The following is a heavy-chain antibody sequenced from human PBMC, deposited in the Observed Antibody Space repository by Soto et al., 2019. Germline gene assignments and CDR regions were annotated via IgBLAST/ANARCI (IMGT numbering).Heavy chain of an antibody. V-gene: IGHV4-59*08. CDR3: ARHSTGRYYNSSGPIDY. D-gene: IGHD3-22*01. CDR2: IYYSGST. J-gene: IGHJ4*02. CDR1: GGSISSYY. Sequence: SETLSLTCTVSGGSISSYYWIWIRQPPGKGLEWIGYIYYSGSTNYNPSLKSRVTISVDTSKNQFSLKLSSVTAADTAVYYCARHSTGRYYNSSGPIDYWGQGTLVTVSS.